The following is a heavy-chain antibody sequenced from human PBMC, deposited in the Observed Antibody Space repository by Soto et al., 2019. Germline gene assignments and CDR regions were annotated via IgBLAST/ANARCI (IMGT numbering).Heavy chain of an antibody. Sequence: SETLSLTGAVYGGSFSGYYWSWIRQPPGKGLEWIGEINHSGSTNYNPSLKSRVTISVDTSKNQFSLKLSSVTAADTAVYYCATRWTQDNWFAPWGEGTLVTVS. V-gene: IGHV4-34*01. CDR2: INHSGST. CDR3: ATRWTQDNWFAP. CDR1: GGSFSGYY. D-gene: IGHD3-3*01. J-gene: IGHJ5*02.